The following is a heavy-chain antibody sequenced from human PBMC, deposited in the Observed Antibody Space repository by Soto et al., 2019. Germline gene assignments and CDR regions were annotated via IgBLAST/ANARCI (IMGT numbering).Heavy chain of an antibody. Sequence: EVQLVESGGGLVQPGGSLRLSCAASGFSFNTYEMNWVRQAPGKGLEWVSYISTSGSTIYYADSVKGRFTISRDNGKNSLYLQMNSMRAEDTAVYYCAYGGSCDYWGQGTQVTVSS. V-gene: IGHV3-48*03. CDR3: AYGGSCDY. D-gene: IGHD1-26*01. CDR2: ISTSGSTI. J-gene: IGHJ4*02. CDR1: GFSFNTYE.